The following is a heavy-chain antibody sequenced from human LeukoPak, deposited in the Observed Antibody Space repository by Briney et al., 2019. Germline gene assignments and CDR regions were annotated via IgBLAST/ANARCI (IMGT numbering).Heavy chain of an antibody. CDR3: AKGYRSSTACWDYYYMDV. D-gene: IGHD2-2*01. J-gene: IGHJ6*03. Sequence: HPGGSLRLSCTASGFTFSIYAMSWVRQAPGKGLEWVSVISGSAATTYYADSVKGRFTISRDNSKSTLYLQMNSLRAEDTAVYYCAKGYRSSTACWDYYYMDVWGKGTTVTVSS. V-gene: IGHV3-23*01. CDR2: ISGSAATT. CDR1: GFTFSIYA.